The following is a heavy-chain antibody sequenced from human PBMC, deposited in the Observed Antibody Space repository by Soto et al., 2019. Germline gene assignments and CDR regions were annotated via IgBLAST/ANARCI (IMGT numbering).Heavy chain of an antibody. J-gene: IGHJ6*02. D-gene: IGHD5-18*01. CDR3: ARDSMVDTAMAPRYYYYGMDV. V-gene: IGHV3-11*06. CDR2: ISSIISCP. CDR1: GFTFSDYY. Sequence: PGGSLRLSWRPSGFTFSDYYMRWMRQSPGKGLEXVSYISSIISCPYYADSVKVQFTISRDNAKNSLFLQMNSMRAEDTAVYYCARDSMVDTAMAPRYYYYGMDVWGQGATVTVSS.